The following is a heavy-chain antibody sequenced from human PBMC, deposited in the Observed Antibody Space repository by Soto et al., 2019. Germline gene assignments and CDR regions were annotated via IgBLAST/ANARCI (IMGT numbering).Heavy chain of an antibody. CDR3: ARGGAGCYDFYRY. D-gene: IGHD3-3*01. CDR2: INAGNGYT. CDR1: GYTFTSYA. V-gene: IGHV1-3*05. Sequence: QVQLVQSGAEEKKPGASVKVSCKASGYTFTSYAVHWVRQAPGQRRDWMGWINAGNGYTKYSQKFQGRVTITRDTPASTAYMELSSLRSEDTAVYYCARGGAGCYDFYRYWGQGTLVTVSS. J-gene: IGHJ4*02.